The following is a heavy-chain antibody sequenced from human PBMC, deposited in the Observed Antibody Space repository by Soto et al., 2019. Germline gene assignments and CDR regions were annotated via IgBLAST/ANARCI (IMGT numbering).Heavy chain of an antibody. J-gene: IGHJ4*02. Sequence: ASVKVSCKASGYTFTSYGISWVRQAPGQGLEWMGWISAYNGNTNYAQKLQGRVTMTTDTSTSTAYMELRSLRSDDTAVYYCARGSSGWYTKYYFDYWGRGTLVTVSS. CDR3: ARGSSGWYTKYYFDY. V-gene: IGHV1-18*01. CDR2: ISAYNGNT. D-gene: IGHD6-19*01. CDR1: GYTFTSYG.